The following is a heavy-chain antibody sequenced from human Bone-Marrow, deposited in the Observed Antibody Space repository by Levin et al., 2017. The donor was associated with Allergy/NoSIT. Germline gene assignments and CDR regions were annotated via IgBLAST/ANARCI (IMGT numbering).Heavy chain of an antibody. Sequence: NSGGSLRLSCAASGFTFSSYSMNWVRQAPGKGLEWVSSISSSSSYIYYADSVKGRFTISRDNAKNSLYLQMNSLRAEDTAVYYCASDGAGPEGAFDIWGQGTMVTVSS. D-gene: IGHD3-16*01. CDR3: ASDGAGPEGAFDI. CDR2: ISSSSSYI. V-gene: IGHV3-21*01. CDR1: GFTFSSYS. J-gene: IGHJ3*02.